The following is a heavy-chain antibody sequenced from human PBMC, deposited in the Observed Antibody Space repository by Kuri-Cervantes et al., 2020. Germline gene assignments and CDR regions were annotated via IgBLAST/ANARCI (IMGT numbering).Heavy chain of an antibody. CDR2: IWYDGSNK. Sequence: GESLKISCAASGFTFSSYGMHWARQAPGKGLEWVAIIWYDGSNKYYADSVKGRFTISRDNSKNTLYLQMNNLRVEDTAIYYCTTHTRDTPDFWGKGTTVTVSS. CDR3: TTHTRDTPDF. CDR1: GFTFSSYG. V-gene: IGHV3-33*08. D-gene: IGHD3-3*01. J-gene: IGHJ6*04.